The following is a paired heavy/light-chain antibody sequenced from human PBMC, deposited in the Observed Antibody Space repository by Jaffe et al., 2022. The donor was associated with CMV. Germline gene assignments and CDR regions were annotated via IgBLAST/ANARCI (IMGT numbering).Heavy chain of an antibody. CDR2: IIPILGIA. CDR3: ARDIVVVPAAHRTVTSAFDI. D-gene: IGHD2-2*01. V-gene: IGHV1-69*09. J-gene: IGHJ3*02. Sequence: QVQLVQSGAEVKKPGSSVKVSCKASGGTFSSYAISWVRQAPGQGLEWMGRIIPILGIANYAQKFQGRVTITADKSTSTAYMELSSLRSEDTAVYYCARDIVVVPAAHRTVTSAFDIWGQGTMVTVSS. CDR1: GGTFSSYA.
Light chain of an antibody. CDR2: AAS. V-gene: IGKV1-39*01. CDR3: QQSYSTST. Sequence: DIQMTQSPSSLSASVGDRVTITCRASQSISSYLNWYQQKPGKAPKLLIYAASSLQSGVPSRFSGSGSGTDFTLTISSLQPEDFATYYCQQSYSTSTFGQGTRLEIK. CDR1: QSISSY. J-gene: IGKJ5*01.